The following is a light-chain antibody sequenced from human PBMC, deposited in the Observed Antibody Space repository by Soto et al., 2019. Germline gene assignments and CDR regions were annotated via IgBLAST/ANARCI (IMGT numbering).Light chain of an antibody. CDR3: SSYAGGNNLV. V-gene: IGLV2-14*01. CDR2: EVT. J-gene: IGLJ3*02. CDR1: SSDIGTYNY. Sequence: QSALTQPASVSGSPGQSITISCTGTSSDIGTYNYVSWYQQHPGKAPKLIIYEVTNRPSGVSNRFSGSKSGSTASLTVSGLQAEDEADYYCSSYAGGNNLVFGGGTKVTVL.